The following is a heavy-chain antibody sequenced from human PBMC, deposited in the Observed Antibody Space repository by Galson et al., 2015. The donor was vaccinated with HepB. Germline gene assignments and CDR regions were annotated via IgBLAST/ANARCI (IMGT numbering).Heavy chain of an antibody. D-gene: IGHD5-12*01. CDR2: ITSDSTYI. Sequence: SLRLSCAASGFTFSNYRMNWVRQAPGKRLDWVASITSDSTYIYYGESLEGRFTISRDNAKNSLSLQMSSLRADDTAVYYCARETITNYAMDVWGQGTTVTVSS. CDR3: ARETITNYAMDV. J-gene: IGHJ6*02. V-gene: IGHV3-21*01. CDR1: GFTFSNYR.